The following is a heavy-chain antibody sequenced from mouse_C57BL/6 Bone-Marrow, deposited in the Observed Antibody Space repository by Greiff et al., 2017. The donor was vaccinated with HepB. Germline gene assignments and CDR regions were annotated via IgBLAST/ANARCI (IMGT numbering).Heavy chain of an antibody. CDR3: ARRMGGSRSFDY. CDR1: GYTFTSYW. Sequence: VKLQQPGAELVKPGASVKLSCKASGYTFTSYWMHWVKQRPGQGLEWIGMIHPNSGSTNYNEKFKSKATLTVDKSSSTAYMQLSSLTSEDSAVYYCARRMGGSRSFDYWGQGTTLTVSS. D-gene: IGHD1-1*01. CDR2: IHPNSGST. J-gene: IGHJ2*01. V-gene: IGHV1-64*01.